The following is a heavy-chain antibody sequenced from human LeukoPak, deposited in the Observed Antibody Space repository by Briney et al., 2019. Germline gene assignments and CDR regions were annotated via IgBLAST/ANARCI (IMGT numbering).Heavy chain of an antibody. CDR1: GFTFSSYG. CDR2: IWYDGSNK. D-gene: IGHD3-10*01. CDR3: ARAHYASGRYYRGTDAG. V-gene: IGHV3-33*01. Sequence: GGSLRLSCAASGFTFSSYGMHWVRQAPGKGLEWVAVIWYDGSNKYYADSVRGRFTISRDNSKNTLYLQMNSLRAEDTAVYYCARAHYASGRYYRGTDAGWGQGTLVTVSS. J-gene: IGHJ4*02.